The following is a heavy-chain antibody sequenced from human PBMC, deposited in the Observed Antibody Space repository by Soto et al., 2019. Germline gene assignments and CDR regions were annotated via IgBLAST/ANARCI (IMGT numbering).Heavy chain of an antibody. D-gene: IGHD2-2*01. V-gene: IGHV1-18*01. CDR2: INGDNGDT. CDR1: GYTFSNFG. J-gene: IGHJ4*02. CDR3: ARGARPVAQSEHGYTPFDF. Sequence: ASVKVSCKASGYTFSNFGVSWVRQAPGQGLEWMGFINGDNGDTKYSQKFQGRVTMTTDTSTSTAYMEPRSLRYDDTAVIFCARGARPVAQSEHGYTPFDFWGQGTLVTVSS.